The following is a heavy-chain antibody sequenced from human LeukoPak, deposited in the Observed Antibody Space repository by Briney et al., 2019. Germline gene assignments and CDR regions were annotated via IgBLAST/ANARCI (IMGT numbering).Heavy chain of an antibody. CDR2: IYYSGST. CDR1: GFTFSSYSMN. D-gene: IGHD6-19*01. V-gene: IGHV4-39*01. Sequence: GSLRLSCAASGFTFSSYSMNWVRQPPGKGLEWIGSIYYSGSTYYNPSLKSRVTISVDTSKNQFSLKLSSVTAADTAVYYCARQRSSGWYVWNWFDPWGQGTLVTVSS. CDR3: ARQRSSGWYVWNWFDP. J-gene: IGHJ5*02.